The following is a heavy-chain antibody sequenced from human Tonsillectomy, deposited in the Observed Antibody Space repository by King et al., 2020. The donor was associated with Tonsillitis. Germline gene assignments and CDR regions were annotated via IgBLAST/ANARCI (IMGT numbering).Heavy chain of an antibody. J-gene: IGHJ5*01. D-gene: IGHD1-1*01. Sequence: LQLQESGPGLVKPSQTLSLTCTVSGGSISNGGYYWTWIRQYPGKGLEWIGYIYHSGTTYYNPSLKSPLSISVDTSKNQFSLELRSVTAADTAMYYCARETTTNWFDSWGQGTLVTVSS. CDR1: GGSISNGGYY. CDR2: IYHSGTT. V-gene: IGHV4-31*01. CDR3: ARETTTNWFDS.